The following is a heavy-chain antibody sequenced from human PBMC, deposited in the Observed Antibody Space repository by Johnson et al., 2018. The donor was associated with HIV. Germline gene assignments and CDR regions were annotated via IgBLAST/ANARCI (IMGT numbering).Heavy chain of an antibody. CDR3: ARGVGGAGDDAFDI. Sequence: MKWVRQTPGMGLEWVSAINWNAGRTGYTDSVKGRFTISRDNAKNSRYLQMNSLRAEDTAVYYCARGVGGAGDDAFDIWGQGTMVTVSS. CDR2: INWNAGRT. J-gene: IGHJ3*02. V-gene: IGHV3-20*03. D-gene: IGHD6-19*01.